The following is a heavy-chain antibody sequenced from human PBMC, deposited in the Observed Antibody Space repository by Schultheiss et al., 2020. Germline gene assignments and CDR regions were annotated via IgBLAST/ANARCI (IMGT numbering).Heavy chain of an antibody. CDR1: GGSFSGYY. CDR2: IYYTGIT. Sequence: SQTLSLTCAVYGGSFSGYYWSWIRQPPGKGLEWIGSIYYTGITYYNPSLKSRVTISVDTSKNQFSLKLSSVTAADTAVYYCARDPITGREKGAFDIWGQGTMVTVSS. J-gene: IGHJ3*02. CDR3: ARDPITGREKGAFDI. D-gene: IGHD1-20*01. V-gene: IGHV4-34*01.